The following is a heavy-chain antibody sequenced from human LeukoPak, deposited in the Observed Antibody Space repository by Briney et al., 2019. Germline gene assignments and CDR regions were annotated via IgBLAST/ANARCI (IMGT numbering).Heavy chain of an antibody. J-gene: IGHJ5*02. Sequence: ASVKVSCKASGYTFTSYDINWVRQATGQRLEWMGWMNPNSGNTGYAQKFQGRVTMTRNTSISTAYMELSSLGSEDTAVYYCARARFVAASRGGDWFDPWGQGTLVTVSS. V-gene: IGHV1-8*01. D-gene: IGHD2-15*01. CDR2: MNPNSGNT. CDR3: ARARFVAASRGGDWFDP. CDR1: GYTFTSYD.